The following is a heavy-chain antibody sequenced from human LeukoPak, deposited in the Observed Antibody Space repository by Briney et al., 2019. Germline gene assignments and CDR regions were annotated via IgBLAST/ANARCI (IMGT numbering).Heavy chain of an antibody. Sequence: GGTLRLSCAASGFTFTDYWMHWVRKAPGQGQVWVSRINTDGTSTTYAESVKGRITISRDNARNTVYLQLNSLRAEDTAVYYCARARYSYTGIIDSWGQGTLVTVSS. CDR1: GFTFTDYW. CDR2: INTDGTST. J-gene: IGHJ4*02. V-gene: IGHV3-74*03. D-gene: IGHD5-18*01. CDR3: ARARYSYTGIIDS.